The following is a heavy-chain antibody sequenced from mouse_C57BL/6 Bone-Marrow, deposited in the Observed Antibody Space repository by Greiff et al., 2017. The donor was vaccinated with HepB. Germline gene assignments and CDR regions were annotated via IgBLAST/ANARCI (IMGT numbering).Heavy chain of an antibody. CDR3: ARGDYDSFDY. D-gene: IGHD2-4*01. V-gene: IGHV5-17*01. Sequence: EVQLQESGGGLVKPGGSLKLSCATSGFTFSDYGMHWVRQAPEKGLEWVAYISSGSSTIYYADTVKGRFTISRDNAKNTLFLQMTSLRSEDTAMYYCARGDYDSFDYWGQGTTLTVSS. CDR1: GFTFSDYG. CDR2: ISSGSSTI. J-gene: IGHJ2*01.